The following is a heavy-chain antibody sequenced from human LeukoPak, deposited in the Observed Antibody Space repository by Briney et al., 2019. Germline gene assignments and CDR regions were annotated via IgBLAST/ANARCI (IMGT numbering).Heavy chain of an antibody. V-gene: IGHV4-30-2*05. J-gene: IGHJ5*02. CDR3: AMGGYCSGGSCYPNWFDP. CDR2: IYYSGST. D-gene: IGHD2-15*01. Sequence: SQTLSLTCAVSGGSISSGGYSWSWIRQPPGKGLEWIGYIYYSGSTYYNPSLKSRVTISVDTSKNQFSLKLSSVTAADTAVYYCAMGGYCSGGSCYPNWFDPWGQGTLVTVSS. CDR1: GGSISSGGYS.